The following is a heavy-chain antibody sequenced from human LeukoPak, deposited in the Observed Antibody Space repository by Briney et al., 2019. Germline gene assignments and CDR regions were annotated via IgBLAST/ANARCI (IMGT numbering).Heavy chain of an antibody. CDR2: IRSSSSTI. CDR3: ARDCGSSSTSCYGAFDI. J-gene: IGHJ3*02. CDR1: GFTFSSYG. D-gene: IGHD2-2*01. Sequence: QAGGSLRLSCAASGFTFSSYGMHWVRQAPGKGLEWVSYIRSSSSTISYADSVKGRFTISRDNGKNSLFLQMNSLRAEDTAVYYCARDCGSSSTSCYGAFDIWGQGTMVTVSS. V-gene: IGHV3-48*01.